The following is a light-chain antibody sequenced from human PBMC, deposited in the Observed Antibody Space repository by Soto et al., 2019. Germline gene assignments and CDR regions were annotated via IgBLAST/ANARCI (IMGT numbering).Light chain of an antibody. V-gene: IGKV1-5*01. CDR3: QKYNGAPRT. CDR2: DAS. J-gene: IGKJ1*01. CDR1: QTINSW. Sequence: DSPMTQSPSTLSASVGDRVTITCRASQTINSWLAWYQQKPGKAPKVLIFDASSLKTGVPSRFSGSGSGTEFTLTISSLQTEDFATYYCQKYNGAPRTFGQGTKVDIK.